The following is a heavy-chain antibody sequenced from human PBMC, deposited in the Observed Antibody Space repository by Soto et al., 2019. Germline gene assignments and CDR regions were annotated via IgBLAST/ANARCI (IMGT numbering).Heavy chain of an antibody. V-gene: IGHV3-23*01. J-gene: IGHJ4*02. D-gene: IGHD3-16*01. CDR1: GFTFSSYG. CDR2: VSGGGSIT. CDR3: AASTLVRRYFDY. Sequence: CSAAGFTFSSYGMSWVRQSPGKGLEWVSVVSGGGSITYYADSVKGRFTISRDNSKNTLYLQMNSLRAEDTAVYYCAASTLVRRYFDYWGQGTLVTVSS.